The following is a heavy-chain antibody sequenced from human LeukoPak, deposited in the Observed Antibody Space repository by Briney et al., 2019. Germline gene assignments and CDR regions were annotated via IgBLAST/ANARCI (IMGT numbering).Heavy chain of an antibody. V-gene: IGHV3-23*01. CDR1: GFTFSSYG. CDR2: ISAGGDLT. Sequence: QPGGSLRLSCAASGFTFSSYGMSWVRQAPGKGLEWVAAISAGGDLTNHADSVKGRFTISRDSSKSMLYVQMNSLRAEDTAIYYCAKGLISSATYFSYFDYWGQGTLVTVSS. CDR3: AKGLISSATYFSYFDY. D-gene: IGHD1-26*01. J-gene: IGHJ4*02.